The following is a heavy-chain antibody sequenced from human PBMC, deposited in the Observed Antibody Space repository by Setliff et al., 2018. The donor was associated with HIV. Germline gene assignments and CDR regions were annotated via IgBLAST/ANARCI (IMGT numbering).Heavy chain of an antibody. CDR1: GYTFTNYG. Sequence: GASVKVSCKASGYTFTNYGISWVRQAPGQGPEWLGWISAYNGDTKYAQKFQGRVTMTTDTSTTTAHMELRSLRSDDTAVYYCARLKGVLVVMLVAFDIWGQGTMVTVSS. V-gene: IGHV1-18*01. CDR3: ARLKGVLVVMLVAFDI. J-gene: IGHJ3*02. CDR2: ISAYNGDT. D-gene: IGHD2-15*01.